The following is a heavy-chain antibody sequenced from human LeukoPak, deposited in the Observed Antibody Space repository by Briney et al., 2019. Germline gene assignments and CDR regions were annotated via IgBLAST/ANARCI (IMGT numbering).Heavy chain of an antibody. CDR3: AKDASRVGATNWFDP. D-gene: IGHD1-26*01. Sequence: GSLRLSCAASGFTFSSYAMSWVRQAPGRGLQWVSTISGSAVSTYYADSVKGRFTISRDNSKNTLYLQMNSLRAEDTAVYYCAKDASRVGATNWFDPWGQGTLVTVSS. V-gene: IGHV3-23*01. CDR2: ISGSAVST. J-gene: IGHJ5*02. CDR1: GFTFSSYA.